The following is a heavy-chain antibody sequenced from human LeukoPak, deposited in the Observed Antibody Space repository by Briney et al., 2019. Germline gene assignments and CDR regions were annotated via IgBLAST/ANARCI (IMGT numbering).Heavy chain of an antibody. CDR3: AKEGYSGYLANYYYYMDV. J-gene: IGHJ6*03. V-gene: IGHV3-23*01. Sequence: GGSLRLSCAASGFTFSNYVRRWVRQAPGKGLEWVAAISGSGGSTYYAGSVKGRFTISRDNSKRTLYLQMNSLRAEDTAVYYCAKEGYSGYLANYYYYMDVWGKGTTVTVSS. CDR2: ISGSGGST. D-gene: IGHD5-12*01. CDR1: GFTFSNYV.